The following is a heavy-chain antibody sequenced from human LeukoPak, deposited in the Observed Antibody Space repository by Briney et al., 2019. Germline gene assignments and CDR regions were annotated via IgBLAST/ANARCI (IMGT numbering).Heavy chain of an antibody. J-gene: IGHJ5*02. Sequence: PSETLSLTCTVSGGSISSSDYYWGWIRQPPGKGLEWIGNIYYTGSSSYNSSLKSRVTISVDTSKNQFSLQLSSVTAADTAVDYCARENYCTNGVCWAFDPWGQGTLVTVSS. V-gene: IGHV4-39*07. CDR1: GGSISSSDYY. D-gene: IGHD2-8*01. CDR2: IYYTGSS. CDR3: ARENYCTNGVCWAFDP.